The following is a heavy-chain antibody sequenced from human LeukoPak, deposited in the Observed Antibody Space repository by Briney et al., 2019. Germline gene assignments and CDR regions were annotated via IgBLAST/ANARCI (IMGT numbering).Heavy chain of an antibody. CDR2: IYWNDDM. V-gene: IGHV2-5*01. J-gene: IGHJ1*01. D-gene: IGHD3-16*01. CDR3: TQGSTAGVFGS. Sequence: SVPTLVKPTQTLTLTCTFSGFSLSTSGVGVGWIRQPPGKALEWLALIYWNDDMLYSPSLKSRLTITKDTSKNQVVLTIMRMHPFDTVLYYCTQGSTAGVFGSWGEGTLGFVSS. CDR1: GFSLSTSGVG.